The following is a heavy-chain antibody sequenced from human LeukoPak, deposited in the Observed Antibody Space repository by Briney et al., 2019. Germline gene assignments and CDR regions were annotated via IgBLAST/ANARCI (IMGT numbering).Heavy chain of an antibody. D-gene: IGHD6-13*01. CDR3: ARRGSSGFDF. J-gene: IGHJ4*02. CDR1: GSSFTSYW. Sequence: HGESPNIYCKGSGSSFTSYWIGWVRQMPGNGLEWMGIIYPGDSDTKYSPSFQGQVTISADKSISTAYLQWSSLKASDTAIYYCARRGSSGFDFWGQGTLVTVSS. CDR2: IYPGDSDT. V-gene: IGHV5-51*01.